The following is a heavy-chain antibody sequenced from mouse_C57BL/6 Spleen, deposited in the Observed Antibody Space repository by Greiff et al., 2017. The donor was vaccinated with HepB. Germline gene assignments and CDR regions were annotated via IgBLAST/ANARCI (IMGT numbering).Heavy chain of an antibody. J-gene: IGHJ4*01. CDR1: GFSLTSYG. CDR3: ARNSGDYYAMDY. Sequence: VQLQQSGPGLVQPSQSLSITCTVSGFSLTSYGVHWVRQSPGKCLEWLGVIWSGGSTDYNAAFISRLSISKDNSKSQVFFKMNSLQADDTAIYYCARNSGDYYAMDYWGQGTSVTVSS. V-gene: IGHV2-2*01. CDR2: IWSGGST. D-gene: IGHD3-1*01.